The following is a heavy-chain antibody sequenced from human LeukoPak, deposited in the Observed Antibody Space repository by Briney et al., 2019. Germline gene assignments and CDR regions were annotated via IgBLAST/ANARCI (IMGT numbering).Heavy chain of an antibody. Sequence: PGGSLRLSCTASGFTFSNYWMSWVRQAPGKGLEWVANIIQDGSAKFFVDSVKGRFTISRDNGKNSLYLQMNSLRAEDTAVYYCARERGHYYDSSGYLDYWGQGTLVTVSS. D-gene: IGHD3-22*01. V-gene: IGHV3-7*01. CDR2: IIQDGSAK. J-gene: IGHJ4*02. CDR3: ARERGHYYDSSGYLDY. CDR1: GFTFSNYW.